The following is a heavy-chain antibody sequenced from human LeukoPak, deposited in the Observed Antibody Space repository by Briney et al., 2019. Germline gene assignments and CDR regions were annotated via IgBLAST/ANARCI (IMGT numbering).Heavy chain of an antibody. J-gene: IGHJ4*02. CDR3: AKRSLGSFDY. D-gene: IGHD7-27*01. CDR2: TSGTGGAT. V-gene: IGHV3-23*01. CDR1: GFTFSSYA. Sequence: GGSLRLSCAASGFTFSSYAMNWVRQAPGKGLEWVSATSGTGGATYYADSVKGRFTIFRDNSKNTLYLEMNSLRAEDTAVYYCAKRSLGSFDYWGQGTLVTVSS.